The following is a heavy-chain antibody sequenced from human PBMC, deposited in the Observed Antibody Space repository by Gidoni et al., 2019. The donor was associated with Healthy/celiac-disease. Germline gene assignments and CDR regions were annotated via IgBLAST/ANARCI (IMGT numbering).Heavy chain of an antibody. CDR2: IYYSGST. CDR3: AREGESGIAARLGSYYYYGMDV. V-gene: IGHV4-61*01. CDR1: GGSVSSGSYY. Sequence: QVQLQESGPGLVKPSETLSLPCTVSGGSVSSGSYYWSWLRQPPGKGLEWIGYIYYSGSTNYNPSLKSRVTISVDTSKNQFSLKLSSVTAADTAVYYCAREGESGIAARLGSYYYYGMDVWGQGTTVTVSS. D-gene: IGHD6-6*01. J-gene: IGHJ6*02.